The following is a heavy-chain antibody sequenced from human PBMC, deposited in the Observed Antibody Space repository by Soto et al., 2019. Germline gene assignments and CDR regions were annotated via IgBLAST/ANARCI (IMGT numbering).Heavy chain of an antibody. J-gene: IGHJ4*02. CDR3: ARVVIAAAGTGFDY. Sequence: GGSLRLSCAASGFTFSSYSMNWVRQAPGKGLEWVSYISSSSSTIYYADSVKGRFTISRDNAKNSLYLQMNSLRDEDTAVYYCARVVIAAAGTGFDYWGQGTLVTVSS. D-gene: IGHD6-13*01. CDR2: ISSSSSTI. V-gene: IGHV3-48*02. CDR1: GFTFSSYS.